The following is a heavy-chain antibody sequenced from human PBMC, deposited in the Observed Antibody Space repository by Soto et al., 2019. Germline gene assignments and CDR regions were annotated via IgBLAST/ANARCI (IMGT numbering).Heavy chain of an antibody. CDR2: IWYDGSNK. D-gene: IGHD3-10*01. J-gene: IGHJ3*02. Sequence: QVQLVESGGGVVQPGRSLRLSCAASGFTFSSYGMHWVRQAPGKGLEWVAVIWYDGSNKYYADSVKGRFTISRDNSKNTLYLQMNSLRAEDTAVYYCARDGGRRGANDAFDIWGQGTMVTVSS. V-gene: IGHV3-33*01. CDR1: GFTFSSYG. CDR3: ARDGGRRGANDAFDI.